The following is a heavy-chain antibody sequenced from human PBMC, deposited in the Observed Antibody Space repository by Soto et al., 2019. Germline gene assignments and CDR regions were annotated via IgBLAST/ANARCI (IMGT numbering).Heavy chain of an antibody. CDR3: ARVPVVVVPADIRGFYYYGMDV. Sequence: GASVKVSCKASGGTFSSYAISWVRQAPGQGLEWMGGIIPIFGTANYAQKFQGRVTITADKSTSTAYMELSSLRSEDTAVYYCARVPVVVVPADIRGFYYYGMDVWGQGTTVTVSS. J-gene: IGHJ6*02. CDR2: IIPIFGTA. CDR1: GGTFSSYA. D-gene: IGHD2-2*02. V-gene: IGHV1-69*06.